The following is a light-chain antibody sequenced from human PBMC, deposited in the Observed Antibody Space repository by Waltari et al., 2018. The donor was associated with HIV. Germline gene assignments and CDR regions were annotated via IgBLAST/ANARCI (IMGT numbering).Light chain of an antibody. Sequence: SSDLTQAPSVSVSPGQTASISCSGHGLANPYVHWYQEKAGQAPVLVISRDSERPLGIPERFSGSRSGSLATLTITGFLADDEADYYCQAAAPSGTSVAFGGGTKLTVL. J-gene: IGLJ2*01. CDR1: GLANPY. V-gene: IGLV3-25*03. CDR2: RDS. CDR3: QAAAPSGTSVA.